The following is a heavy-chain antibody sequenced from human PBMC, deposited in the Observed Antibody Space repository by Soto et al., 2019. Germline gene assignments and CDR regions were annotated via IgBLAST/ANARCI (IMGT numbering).Heavy chain of an antibody. CDR2: ISAYNGNT. Sequence: ASVKVSCKASGYTFTSYGISWVRQAPGQGLEWMGWISAYNGNTNYAQKLQGRVTMTTDTSTSTAYMELRSLRSDDTAVYYCAREQERYGDHWYFALWGRGSLVTVSS. CDR3: AREQERYGDHWYFAL. D-gene: IGHD4-17*01. J-gene: IGHJ2*01. V-gene: IGHV1-18*01. CDR1: GYTFTSYG.